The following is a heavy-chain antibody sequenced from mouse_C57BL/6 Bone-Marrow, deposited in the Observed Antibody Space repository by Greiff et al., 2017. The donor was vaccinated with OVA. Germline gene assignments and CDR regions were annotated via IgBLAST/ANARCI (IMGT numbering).Heavy chain of an antibody. Sequence: VQLQQSGTVLARPGASVKMSCKTSGYTFTSYWMHWVKQRPGQGLEWIGAIYPGNSDTSYNQKFKGKAKLTAVTSASTAYMELSSLTNEDSAVYYCTRWVYDYDERFDYWGQGTTLTVSS. J-gene: IGHJ2*01. CDR2: IYPGNSDT. CDR3: TRWVYDYDERFDY. CDR1: GYTFTSYW. D-gene: IGHD2-4*01. V-gene: IGHV1-5*01.